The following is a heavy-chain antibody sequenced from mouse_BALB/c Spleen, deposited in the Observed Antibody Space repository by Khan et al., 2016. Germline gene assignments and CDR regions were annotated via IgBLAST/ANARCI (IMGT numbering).Heavy chain of an antibody. CDR2: ISYSGST. Sequence: EVQLQESGPGLVKPSQSLSLTCTVTGYSITSGYGWNWIRQFPGNKLEWMGYISYSGSTNYNPSLESRISITRDTSKNQFFLQLNSVTTEDTATYYCARTARIKYWGQGTPLTVSS. CDR1: GYSITSGYG. J-gene: IGHJ2*01. D-gene: IGHD1-2*01. CDR3: ARTARIKY. V-gene: IGHV3-2*02.